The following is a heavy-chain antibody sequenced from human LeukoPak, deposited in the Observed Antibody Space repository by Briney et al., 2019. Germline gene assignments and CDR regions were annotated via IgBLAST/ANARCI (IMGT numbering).Heavy chain of an antibody. D-gene: IGHD5-24*01. Sequence: PGGSLRLSCAASGFTFRNYWMHWVRHAPGKGLVWVSRVKGDGSFTDYADSVKGRFTISRDNAKNTLYLQMYSLRAEDTAAYYCVRDGDDYNFDYWGQGSLVTVSS. V-gene: IGHV3-74*01. CDR2: VKGDGSFT. J-gene: IGHJ4*02. CDR3: VRDGDDYNFDY. CDR1: GFTFRNYW.